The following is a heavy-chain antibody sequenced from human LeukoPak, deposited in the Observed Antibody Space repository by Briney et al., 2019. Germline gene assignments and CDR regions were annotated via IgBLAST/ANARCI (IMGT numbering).Heavy chain of an antibody. CDR3: ASPGSYSGYDYRFDS. Sequence: PAASLSPTYTLACGSISSSSYYWGWIRQTPGKGLELIGSICYSGSNYTHPSLKARVTISVDTSKNQFSLKLSSLTAADTAVYYCASPGSYSGYDYRFDSWGQGTLVTVSS. J-gene: IGHJ5*01. CDR1: CGSISSSSYY. CDR2: ICYSGSN. D-gene: IGHD5-12*01. V-gene: IGHV4-39*01.